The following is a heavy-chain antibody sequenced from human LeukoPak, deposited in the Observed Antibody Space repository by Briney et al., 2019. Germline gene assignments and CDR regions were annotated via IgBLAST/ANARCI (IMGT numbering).Heavy chain of an antibody. CDR2: INHSGST. D-gene: IGHD3-10*01. V-gene: IGHV4-34*01. J-gene: IGHJ4*02. CDR1: GGSFSGYY. CDR3: ARGTDYYYGSGSYPKLGRVYFDY. Sequence: PSETLSLTCAVYGGSFSGYYWSWIRQPPGKGLEWIGEINHSGSTNYNPSLKSRVTISVDTSKNQFSLKLSSVTAADTAVYYCARGTDYYYGSGSYPKLGRVYFDYWGQGTLVTVSS.